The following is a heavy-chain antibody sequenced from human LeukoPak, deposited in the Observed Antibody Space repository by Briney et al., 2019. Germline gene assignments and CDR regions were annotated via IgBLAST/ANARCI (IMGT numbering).Heavy chain of an antibody. CDR3: ASQVIVGATSFDY. D-gene: IGHD1-26*01. J-gene: IGHJ4*02. Sequence: SETLSLTCAVYGGSFSGYYWSWIRQPAGKGLERIGRIYTSGSTNYNPSLKSRVTMSVDTSKNQFSLKLSSVTAADTAVYYCASQVIVGATSFDYWGQGTLVTVSS. CDR2: IYTSGST. V-gene: IGHV4-59*10. CDR1: GGSFSGYY.